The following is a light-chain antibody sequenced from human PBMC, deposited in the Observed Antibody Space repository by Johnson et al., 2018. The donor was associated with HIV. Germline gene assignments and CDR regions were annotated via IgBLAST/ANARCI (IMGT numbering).Light chain of an antibody. Sequence: QSVLTQPPSVSAAPGQRVTISCSGSSSNIGNNYVSWYQQLPGTAPKLLIYENNKRPPGIPDRFSGSKSGTSATLVITGLPTGDEADYYGGTWDNRLHTGAVFGPGTKVTVL. V-gene: IGLV1-51*02. CDR3: GTWDNRLHTGAV. CDR2: ENN. J-gene: IGLJ1*01. CDR1: SSNIGNNY.